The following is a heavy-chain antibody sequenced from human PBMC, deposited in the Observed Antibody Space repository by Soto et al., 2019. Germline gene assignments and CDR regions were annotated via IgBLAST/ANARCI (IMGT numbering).Heavy chain of an antibody. V-gene: IGHV3-53*01. J-gene: IGHJ6*02. Sequence: XGSLQISCAASGFTVSSNYMSWVRQAPGKGLEWVSVIYSGGSTYYADSVKGRFTISRDNSKNTLYLQMNSLRAEDTAVYYCATSEGIAVAGRWGYYYGMDVWGQGTTVTVSS. D-gene: IGHD6-19*01. CDR1: GFTVSSNY. CDR3: ATSEGIAVAGRWGYYYGMDV. CDR2: IYSGGST.